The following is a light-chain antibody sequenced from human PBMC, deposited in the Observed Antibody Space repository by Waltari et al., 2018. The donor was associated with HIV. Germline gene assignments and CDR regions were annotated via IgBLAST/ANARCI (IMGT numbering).Light chain of an antibody. Sequence: QSVLTPPPSASGTPGQRVTISCSGSTSNIGSNYVHWYQHLPGTAPKLLIYGLNERPSGVSDRFSGSKSGTSASLAISGLRSEDEGDYSCAAWDDSLGGPVFGGGTQLTVL. V-gene: IGLV1-47*01. CDR3: AAWDDSLGGPV. J-gene: IGLJ7*01. CDR1: TSNIGSNY. CDR2: GLN.